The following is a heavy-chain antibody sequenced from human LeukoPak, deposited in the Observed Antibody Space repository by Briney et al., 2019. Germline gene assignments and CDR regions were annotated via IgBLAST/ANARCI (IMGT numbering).Heavy chain of an antibody. V-gene: IGHV3-23*01. J-gene: IGHJ4*01. CDR1: GFTFSNSA. D-gene: IGHD6-19*01. CDR2: LSGSGITT. Sequence: PGGSLRLSCAASGFTFSNSAMSWVRQAPGKGLEWVSTLSGSGITTYYADSVKGRFTISRDNSKNTLYLQMNSLRAEDTAVYYCEKGIYSSGWSYFDYWGHGTLVTVSS. CDR3: EKGIYSSGWSYFDY.